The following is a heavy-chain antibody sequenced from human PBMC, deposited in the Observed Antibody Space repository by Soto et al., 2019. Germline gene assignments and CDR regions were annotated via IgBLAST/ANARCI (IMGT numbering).Heavy chain of an antibody. V-gene: IGHV1-69*01. CDR3: ARDSVYDLWSSYYMNYYYYGMDV. CDR2: IIPIFGTA. J-gene: IGHJ6*02. D-gene: IGHD3-3*01. CDR1: GGTFSSYA. Sequence: QVQLVQSGAEVKKPGSSVKVSCKASGGTFSSYAISWVRQAPGQGLEWMGGIIPIFGTANYAQKFQGRVTITAADYTSTAYRELCSLRSEDTAVYYCARDSVYDLWSSYYMNYYYYGMDVWGQGTTVTVSS.